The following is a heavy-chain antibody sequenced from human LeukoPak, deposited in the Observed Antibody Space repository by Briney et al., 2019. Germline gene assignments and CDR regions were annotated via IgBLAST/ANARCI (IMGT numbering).Heavy chain of an antibody. CDR2: ISGSGDFT. D-gene: IGHD7-27*01. CDR1: GFTFSSDA. CDR3: AKGWGSGDY. Sequence: GGSLRLSCAASGFTFSSDAMHWVRQAPGKGLEWVSAISGSGDFTHSVDSVKGRFTISRDNSKNTLYLQMNSLRAEDTAVYYCAKGWGSGDYWGQGTLVTVSS. V-gene: IGHV3-23*01. J-gene: IGHJ4*02.